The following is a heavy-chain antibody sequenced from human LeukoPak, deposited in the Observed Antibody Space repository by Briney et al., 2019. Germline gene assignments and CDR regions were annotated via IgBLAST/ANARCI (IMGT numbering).Heavy chain of an antibody. V-gene: IGHV3-23*01. D-gene: IGHD6-13*01. CDR2: IIGSGGST. Sequence: PGGSLRLSCVASGFTFSSYAMSWVRQAPGKGLEWVSAIIGSGGSTYYADSVKGRFTISRDNSKNTLYLQMNSLRVEDTALYYCAKGSIAAAGTVYFDYWGQGALVTVSS. CDR1: GFTFSSYA. CDR3: AKGSIAAAGTVYFDY. J-gene: IGHJ4*02.